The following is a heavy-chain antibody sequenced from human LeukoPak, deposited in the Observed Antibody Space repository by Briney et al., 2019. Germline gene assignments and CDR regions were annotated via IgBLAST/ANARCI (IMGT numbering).Heavy chain of an antibody. CDR3: AKVNYYDTLYDAFDI. V-gene: IGHV3-30*18. CDR2: ISYDGSNK. Sequence: LPGRSLRLSCAASGFTFSSYGMHWVRQAPGKGLEWVAVISYDGSNKYYADSVKGRFTISRDNSKNTLYLQMNSLRAEDTAVYYCAKVNYYDTLYDAFDIWSQGTMVTVSS. CDR1: GFTFSSYG. J-gene: IGHJ3*02. D-gene: IGHD3-22*01.